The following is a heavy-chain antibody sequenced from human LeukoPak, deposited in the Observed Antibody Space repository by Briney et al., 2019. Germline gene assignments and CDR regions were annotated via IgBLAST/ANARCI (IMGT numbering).Heavy chain of an antibody. CDR2: ISDSGGST. CDR3: ARRGVVIRVIDS. D-gene: IGHD3-10*01. Sequence: PGGSLRLSCAVSGITLSNYGMSWVRQAPGKGLEWVAGISDSGGSTNYADSVKGRFTVSRDNPKNTLYLQMNSLRAEDTAVYFCARRGVVIRVIDSWGQGALVNVSS. J-gene: IGHJ4*02. CDR1: GITLSNYG. V-gene: IGHV3-23*01.